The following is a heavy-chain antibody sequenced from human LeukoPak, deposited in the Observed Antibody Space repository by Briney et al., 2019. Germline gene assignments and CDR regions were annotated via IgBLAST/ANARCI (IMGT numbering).Heavy chain of an antibody. D-gene: IGHD5-18*01. Sequence: GASVKVSCKASGGTFSSYAISWVRQAPGQGLEWMGQIIPIFGTTNSAQKFQGRVTITADKSTSTAYMELSSLRSEDTAVYYCARGSTVDTAKVFDYWGQGTLVTVSS. CDR3: ARGSTVDTAKVFDY. J-gene: IGHJ4*02. CDR2: IIPIFGTT. V-gene: IGHV1-69*06. CDR1: GGTFSSYA.